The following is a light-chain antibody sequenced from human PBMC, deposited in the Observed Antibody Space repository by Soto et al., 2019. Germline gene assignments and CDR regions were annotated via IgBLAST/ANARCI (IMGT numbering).Light chain of an antibody. V-gene: IGKV1-5*03. CDR1: QGISSW. CDR2: KAS. J-gene: IGKJ1*01. Sequence: DIQMTQSPSTLSASVGDRVTITCRASQGISSWLAWYQQKPGKAPKLLIYKASSLDSGVPSRSSGSGSETEFTLTISSLQPEDFATYYCQQYNSWLTFGQGPKVEIK. CDR3: QQYNSWLT.